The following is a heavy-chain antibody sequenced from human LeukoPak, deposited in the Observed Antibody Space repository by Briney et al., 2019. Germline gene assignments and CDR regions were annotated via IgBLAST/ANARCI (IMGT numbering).Heavy chain of an antibody. CDR1: GFTLSSYG. Sequence: GGSLRLSCAASGFTLSSYGMSWVRRAPGEGLEWVSAIGGSGGTTYYADSVKGRFTISRDNSKNTLYLQMNGLRAEDTAVYYCAKRLPYYFDYWGQGTLVTVSS. J-gene: IGHJ4*02. V-gene: IGHV3-23*01. CDR3: AKRLPYYFDY. CDR2: IGGSGGTT.